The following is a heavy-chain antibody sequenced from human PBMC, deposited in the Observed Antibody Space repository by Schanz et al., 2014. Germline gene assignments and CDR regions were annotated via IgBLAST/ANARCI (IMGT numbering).Heavy chain of an antibody. V-gene: IGHV3-23*04. CDR2: IGGSGSDT. CDR1: GFTFDDFA. Sequence: EARLVDSGGGLVQSGRSLRLSCAASGFTFDDFAMHWVRQGPGKGLEWVSYIGGSGSDTYYADSVRGRFTISRDNSKNMLYLQMNSLRPEDTAVYYCAKDENWALTDYWGQGTLVTVSS. CDR3: AKDENWALTDY. D-gene: IGHD7-27*01. J-gene: IGHJ4*02.